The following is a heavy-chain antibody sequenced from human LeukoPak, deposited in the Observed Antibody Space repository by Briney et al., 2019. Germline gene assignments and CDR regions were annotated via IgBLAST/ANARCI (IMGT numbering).Heavy chain of an antibody. D-gene: IGHD6-19*01. Sequence: GGSLRLSCAASGFTFEDYAMHWVRQAPGKGLEWVSGISWNSGSIGYADSVKGRFTISRDNAKNSLYLQMNSLRAEDTALYYCAKDGRRYSSGWHIDYWGQGTLVTVSS. CDR1: GFTFEDYA. J-gene: IGHJ4*02. V-gene: IGHV3-9*01. CDR3: AKDGRRYSSGWHIDY. CDR2: ISWNSGSI.